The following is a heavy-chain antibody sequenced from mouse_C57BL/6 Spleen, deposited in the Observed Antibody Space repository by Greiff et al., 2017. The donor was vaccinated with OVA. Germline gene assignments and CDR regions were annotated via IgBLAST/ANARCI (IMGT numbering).Heavy chain of an antibody. J-gene: IGHJ1*03. V-gene: IGHV1-81*01. CDR1: GYTFTSYG. CDR3: ARNYYYGSSRYWYFDV. Sequence: QVQLQQSGAELARPGASVKLSCKASGYTFTSYGISWVKQRTGQGLEWIGEIYPRSGNTYYNENIKGKATLTADKSSSTAYMELRILTSEDSAVYFCARNYYYGSSRYWYFDVWGTGTTVTVSS. CDR2: IYPRSGNT. D-gene: IGHD1-1*01.